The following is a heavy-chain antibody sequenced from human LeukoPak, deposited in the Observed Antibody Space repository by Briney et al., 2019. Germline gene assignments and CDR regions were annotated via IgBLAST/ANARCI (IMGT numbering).Heavy chain of an antibody. D-gene: IGHD3-22*01. J-gene: IGHJ4*02. V-gene: IGHV4-34*01. CDR2: INHSGST. CDR3: ARHLIPDDSSGYYYGDFDY. CDR1: GGSFSGYY. Sequence: SETLSLTCAVYGGSFSGYYWSWIRQPPGKGLEWIGEINHSGSTNYNPSLKSRVTISVDTSKNQFSLKLSSVTAADTAVYYCARHLIPDDSSGYYYGDFDYWGQGTLVTVSS.